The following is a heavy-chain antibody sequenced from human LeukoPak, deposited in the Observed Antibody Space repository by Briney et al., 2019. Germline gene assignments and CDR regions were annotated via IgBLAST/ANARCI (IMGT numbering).Heavy chain of an antibody. Sequence: SETLSLTCTVSGGSISSSSYYWGWIRQPPGKGLEWIGSIYYSGSTYYNPSLKSRVTISVDTSKNQFSLKLSSVTAADTAVYYCARRHLGYCSGGGCSTMYYGMDVWGQGTTVTVSS. CDR1: GGSISSSSYY. CDR2: IYYSGST. CDR3: ARRHLGYCSGGGCSTMYYGMDV. V-gene: IGHV4-39*01. J-gene: IGHJ6*02. D-gene: IGHD2-15*01.